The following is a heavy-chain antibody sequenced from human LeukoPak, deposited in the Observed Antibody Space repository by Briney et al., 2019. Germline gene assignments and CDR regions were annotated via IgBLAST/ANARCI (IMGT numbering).Heavy chain of an antibody. CDR1: GFTVSSNY. CDR3: ARDGLVVRGFDWFDP. Sequence: PGGSLRLSCAASGFTVSSNYMSWVRQAPGKGLEWVSVIYSGGSTYYADSVKGRFTISRDNSKNTLYLQMNSLRAEDTAVYYCARDGLVVRGFDWFDPWGQGTLVTVSS. CDR2: IYSGGST. J-gene: IGHJ5*02. D-gene: IGHD3-10*01. V-gene: IGHV3-53*01.